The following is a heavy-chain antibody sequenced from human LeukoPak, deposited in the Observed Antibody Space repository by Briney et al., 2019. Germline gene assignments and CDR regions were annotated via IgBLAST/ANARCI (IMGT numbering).Heavy chain of an antibody. CDR2: IYYSGST. Sequence: SQTLSLTCTVSGGSISSGGYYWSWIRQHPGKGPEWIGSIYYSGSTYYNPSLKSRLTISVDTSKNQFSLKLSSVTAADTAVYYCARDLGYCSGGSCGENRFDPWGQGTLVTVSS. V-gene: IGHV4-31*03. J-gene: IGHJ5*02. CDR1: GGSISSGGYY. CDR3: ARDLGYCSGGSCGENRFDP. D-gene: IGHD2-15*01.